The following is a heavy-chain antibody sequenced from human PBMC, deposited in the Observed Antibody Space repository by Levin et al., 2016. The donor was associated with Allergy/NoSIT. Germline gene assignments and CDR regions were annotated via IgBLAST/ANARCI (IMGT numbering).Heavy chain of an antibody. CDR1: GGSLNSYY. J-gene: IGHJ4*02. Sequence: SETLSLTCAVSGGSLNSYYWSWIRQSPGKGLEWLGDVTHNGGTNYSPSLKGRLTFSVDTSRNHFSLNLSSVTAADRAVYYCARGRAYRFGHYDYWSQGSLVTVSS. D-gene: IGHD3-16*01. V-gene: IGHV4-34*01. CDR3: ARGRAYRFGHYDY. CDR2: VTHNGGT.